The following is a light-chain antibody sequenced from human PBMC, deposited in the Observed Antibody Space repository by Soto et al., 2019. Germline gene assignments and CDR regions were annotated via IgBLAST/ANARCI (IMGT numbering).Light chain of an antibody. CDR1: QSINNKF. CDR3: QQYTSPFT. CDR2: ATS. V-gene: IGKV3-20*01. J-gene: IGKJ3*01. Sequence: EIVLTQSPGTLSLSPGERATLSCRASQSINNKFLGWYQQRPGQAPRLLIYATSKRATGIPDRFSGSGSGTDFTLAISRLEPEDFAVYYCQQYTSPFTFGPGTKVDFK.